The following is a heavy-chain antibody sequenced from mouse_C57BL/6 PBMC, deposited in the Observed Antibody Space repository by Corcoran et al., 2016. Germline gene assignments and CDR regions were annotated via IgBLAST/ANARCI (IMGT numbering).Heavy chain of an antibody. CDR3: ARTTEEALFAY. CDR1: GYSFTSYY. D-gene: IGHD1-1*01. Sequence: QVQLQQSGPELVKPGASVKISCKASGYSFTSYYIHWVKQRPGQGLEWIGWIYPGSGNTKYNEKFKGKATLTADTSSSTAYMQLSSPTSEDSAVYYCARTTEEALFAYWGQGTLVTVSA. V-gene: IGHV1-66*01. J-gene: IGHJ3*01. CDR2: IYPGSGNT.